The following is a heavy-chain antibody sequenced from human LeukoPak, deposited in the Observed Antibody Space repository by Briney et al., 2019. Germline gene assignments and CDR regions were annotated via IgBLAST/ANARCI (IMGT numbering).Heavy chain of an antibody. D-gene: IGHD3-10*01. CDR2: IRYDGSNK. CDR1: GFTFSSYG. V-gene: IGHV3-30*02. CDR3: AKVLPYCYGSGSLPVDAFDI. Sequence: GGSLRLSCAASGFTFSSYGMHWVRQAPGKGLEWVAFIRYDGSNKYYADSVKGRFTISRDNSKNTLYLQMNSLRAEDTAVYYCAKVLPYCYGSGSLPVDAFDIWGQGTMVTVSS. J-gene: IGHJ3*02.